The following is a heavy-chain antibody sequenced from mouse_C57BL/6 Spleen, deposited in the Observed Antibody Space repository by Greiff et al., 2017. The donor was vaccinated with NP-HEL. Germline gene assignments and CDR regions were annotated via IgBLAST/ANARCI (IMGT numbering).Heavy chain of an antibody. CDR3: ARSEDYDVGWYFDV. CDR1: GYTFTSYW. J-gene: IGHJ1*03. D-gene: IGHD2-4*01. CDR2: IDPNSGGT. V-gene: IGHV1-72*01. Sequence: QVQLQQPGAELVKPGASVKLSCKASGYTFTSYWMHWVKQRPGRGLERIGRIDPNSGGTKYNEKFKSKATLTVDKPSSTAYMQLSSLTSEDSAVYYGARSEDYDVGWYFDVWGTGTTVTVSS.